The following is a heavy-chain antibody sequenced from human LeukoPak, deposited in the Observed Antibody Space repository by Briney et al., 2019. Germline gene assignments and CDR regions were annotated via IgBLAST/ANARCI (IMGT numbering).Heavy chain of an antibody. CDR2: IIPILGIA. J-gene: IGHJ4*02. CDR1: GGTFSSYA. D-gene: IGHD6-19*01. Sequence: SVKVSCKASGGTFSSYAISWVRQAPGQGLEWMGRIIPILGIANYAQKFQGRVTITADKSTSTAYMELSSLRSEDTAVYYCARDSQWLASFDYWGQGTLVTVSS. CDR3: ARDSQWLASFDY. V-gene: IGHV1-69*04.